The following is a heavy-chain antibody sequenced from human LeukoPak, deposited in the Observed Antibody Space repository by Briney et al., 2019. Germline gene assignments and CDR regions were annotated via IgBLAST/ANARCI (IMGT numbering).Heavy chain of an antibody. CDR3: AGLLLSGEYYYYYGMDV. V-gene: IGHV4-61*02. CDR2: IYTSGST. J-gene: IGHJ6*02. D-gene: IGHD2-2*01. Sequence: KTSQTLSLTCTVSGGSISSGSYYWSWIRQPTGQGLKWIGRIYTSGSTNYNPSLQSPVTISVDTSKNQFSLKLSSVTAADTAVYYCAGLLLSGEYYYYYGMDVWGQGTTVTVSS. CDR1: GGSISSGSYY.